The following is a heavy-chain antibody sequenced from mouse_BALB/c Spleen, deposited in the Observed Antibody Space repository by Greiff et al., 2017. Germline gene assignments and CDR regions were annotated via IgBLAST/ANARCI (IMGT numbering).Heavy chain of an antibody. CDR2: ISDGGSYT. CDR1: GFTFSDYY. J-gene: IGHJ3*01. Sequence: EVQLVESGGGLVKPGGSLKLSCAASGFTFSDYYMYWVRQNPEKRLEWVATISDGGSYTYYPDSVKGRFTISRDNAKNNLYLQMSSLKSEDTAMYYCARDFSVSYMTLFAYWGQGTLVTVSA. CDR3: ARDFSVSYMTLFAY. D-gene: IGHD1-3*01. V-gene: IGHV5-4*02.